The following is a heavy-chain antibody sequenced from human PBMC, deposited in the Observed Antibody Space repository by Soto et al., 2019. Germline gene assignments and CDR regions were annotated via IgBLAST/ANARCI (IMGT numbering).Heavy chain of an antibody. J-gene: IGHJ6*02. CDR1: GYTFTNYG. V-gene: IGHV1-18*01. D-gene: IGHD1-26*01. Sequence: QVQLVQSGAEVKKPGASVKVSCKASGYTFTNYGINWVRQAPGQGLEWMGWISAYNGNTNYAQKLQGRVTMTTDTSTSTDYMELRSLRSDDTAVYYCARVWVGTTFAYYYGMDVWGQGTTVTVSS. CDR3: ARVWVGTTFAYYYGMDV. CDR2: ISAYNGNT.